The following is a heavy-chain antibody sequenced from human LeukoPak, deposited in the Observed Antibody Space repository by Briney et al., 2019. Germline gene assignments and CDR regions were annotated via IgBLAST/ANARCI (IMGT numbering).Heavy chain of an antibody. V-gene: IGHV4-59*08. CDR1: NASITSYY. CDR3: ARPWGSCHGGGSDCYTFDY. J-gene: IGHJ4*02. Sequence: PSETLSLTCSVSNASITSYYWSWIRQSPGKGLEWIGYISNSGNTNYNPSLKSRVTISVDTSKNQVSLSLTSVTAADTAVYSCARPWGSCHGGGSDCYTFDYWGQGSLVTVSS. D-gene: IGHD2-21*02. CDR2: ISNSGNT.